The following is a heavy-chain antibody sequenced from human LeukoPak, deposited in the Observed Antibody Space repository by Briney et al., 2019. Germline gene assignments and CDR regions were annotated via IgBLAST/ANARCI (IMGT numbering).Heavy chain of an antibody. CDR2: FDPEDGET. CDR1: GYTLTELS. Sequence: ASVKVSCKVSGYTLTELSMHWVRQAPGKGLEWMGGFDPEDGETIYAQKFQGRVTMTRDTSISTAYMELSRLRSDDTAVYYCARDSANWFDPWGQGTLVTVSS. V-gene: IGHV1-24*01. D-gene: IGHD1-26*01. J-gene: IGHJ5*02. CDR3: ARDSANWFDP.